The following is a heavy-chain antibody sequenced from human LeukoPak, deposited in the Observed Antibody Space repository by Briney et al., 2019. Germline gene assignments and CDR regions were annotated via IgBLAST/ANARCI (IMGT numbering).Heavy chain of an antibody. Sequence: SETLSFTCTVSGGSISSSSYYWGWIRQPPGKGLEWIGSIYYSGSTYYNPSLKSRVTISVDTSKNQFSLKLSSVTAADTAVYYCARHPLLWDYGSGSYYPDYWGQGTLVTVSS. V-gene: IGHV4-39*01. CDR1: GGSISSSSYY. D-gene: IGHD3-10*01. CDR2: IYYSGST. J-gene: IGHJ4*02. CDR3: ARHPLLWDYGSGSYYPDY.